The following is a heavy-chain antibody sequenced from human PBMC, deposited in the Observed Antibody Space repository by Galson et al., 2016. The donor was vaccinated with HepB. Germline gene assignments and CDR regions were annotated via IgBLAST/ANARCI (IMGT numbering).Heavy chain of an antibody. V-gene: IGHV3-15*01. CDR3: AMMKLGDCSVTSCYGAFDS. D-gene: IGHD2-2*01. CDR2: MKSKTDGGTT. Sequence: SLRLSCAASGFSLTNAWMTWVRQAPGKGLEWVGRMKSKTDGGTTDYAASLKGRFTISRDDSENTLYLQLDSLKIEDTAVYYFAMMKLGDCSVTSCYGAFDSWGQGTVITVSS. CDR1: GFSLTNAW. J-gene: IGHJ3*02.